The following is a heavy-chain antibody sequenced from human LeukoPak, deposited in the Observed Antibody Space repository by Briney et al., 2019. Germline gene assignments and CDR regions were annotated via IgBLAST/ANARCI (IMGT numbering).Heavy chain of an antibody. CDR2: MNPNSGNT. Sequence: ASVKVSCKASGYTFTSYDINWVRQATGQGLEWMGWMNPNSGNTGFAQKFQGRVTMTRNTSISTAYMELSSLRSEDTAVYYCARPRTSYDSEAFGIWGQGTMVTVSS. CDR1: GYTFTSYD. CDR3: ARPRTSYDSEAFGI. J-gene: IGHJ3*02. D-gene: IGHD3-22*01. V-gene: IGHV1-8*01.